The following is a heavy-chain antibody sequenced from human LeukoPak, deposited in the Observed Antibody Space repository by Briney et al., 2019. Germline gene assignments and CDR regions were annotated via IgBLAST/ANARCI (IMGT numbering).Heavy chain of an antibody. CDR2: IIPIFGTA. CDR1: GDTFSNYYA. D-gene: IGHD6-6*01. V-gene: IGHV1-69*13. Sequence: SVKVSCKASGDTFSNYYAISWVRQAPGQGLEWMGGIIPIFGTANYAQKFQGRVTITADESTSTAYMELSSLRSEDTAVYYCAREGVAAARPFDYWGQGTLVTVSS. J-gene: IGHJ4*02. CDR3: AREGVAAARPFDY.